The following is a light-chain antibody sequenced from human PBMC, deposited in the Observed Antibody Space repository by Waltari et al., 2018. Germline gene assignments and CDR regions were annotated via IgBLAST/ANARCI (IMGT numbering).Light chain of an antibody. V-gene: IGKV3-11*01. CDR3: HQRRNWPGT. Sequence: EIVLTQSPDTLSLSPGDRATLSCRASQNIINFLAWYQQKPGQAPRLLIFDASKRATGIPARFSGSGSGTDFTLTISSLEPEDFAVYYCHQRRNWPGTFGQGTKVEIK. CDR1: QNIINF. CDR2: DAS. J-gene: IGKJ1*01.